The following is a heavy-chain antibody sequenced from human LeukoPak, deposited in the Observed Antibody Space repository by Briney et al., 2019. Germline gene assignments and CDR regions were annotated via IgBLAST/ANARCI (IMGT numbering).Heavy chain of an antibody. CDR1: GGTFSSYA. V-gene: IGHV1-69*13. CDR3: ARPYSSSSYYYGMDV. Sequence: ASVKVSCKDSGGTFSSYAISWVRLAPGQGLEWMGGIIPIFGTANYAQKFQGRVTITADESTNTAYMELSSLRSEDTAVYYCARPYSSSSYYYGMDVWGQGTTVTVSS. J-gene: IGHJ6*02. CDR2: IIPIFGTA. D-gene: IGHD6-6*01.